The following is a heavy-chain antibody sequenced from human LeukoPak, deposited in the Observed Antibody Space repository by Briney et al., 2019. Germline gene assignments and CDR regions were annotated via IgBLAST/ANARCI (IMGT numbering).Heavy chain of an antibody. CDR1: GGSISSYY. CDR3: ARARSGPFDY. D-gene: IGHD6-19*01. J-gene: IGHJ4*02. V-gene: IGHV4-39*01. Sequence: KPSETLSLTCTVSGGSISSYYWSWIRQPPGKGLEWIGSIYYSGSTYYNPSLKSRVTISVDTSKNQFSLKLSSVTAADTAVYYCARARSGPFDYWGQGTLVTVSS. CDR2: IYYSGST.